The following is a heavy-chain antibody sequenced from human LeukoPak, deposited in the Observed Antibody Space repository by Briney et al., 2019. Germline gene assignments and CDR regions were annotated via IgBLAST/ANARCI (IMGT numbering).Heavy chain of an antibody. CDR2: IIPIFGIA. CDR1: GGTFSSYA. D-gene: IGHD3-10*01. J-gene: IGHJ4*02. Sequence: GSSVKVSCEASGGTFSSYAISWVRQAPGQGLEWMGRIIPIFGIANYAQKFQGRVTITADKSTSTAYMELSSLRSEDTAVYYCAEQDESRQYYGSGSYYNVWGQGTLVTVSS. CDR3: AEQDESRQYYGSGSYYNV. V-gene: IGHV1-69*04.